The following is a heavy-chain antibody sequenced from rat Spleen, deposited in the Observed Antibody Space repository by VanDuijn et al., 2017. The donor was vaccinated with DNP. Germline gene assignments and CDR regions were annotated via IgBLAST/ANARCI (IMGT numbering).Heavy chain of an antibody. Sequence: EVQLVESGGDLVQPGRSLKLSCVGSGFTFSYYWMAWIRQVPGKGLEWVASITSSGGSTYYPDSVKGRFTISRDNTENTVYLQMNSLQTEDTAIYDCTRDNSGFDYWGQGVMVTVSS. J-gene: IGHJ2*01. D-gene: IGHD4-3*01. V-gene: IGHV5-31*01. CDR3: TRDNSGFDY. CDR2: ITSSGGST. CDR1: GFTFSYYW.